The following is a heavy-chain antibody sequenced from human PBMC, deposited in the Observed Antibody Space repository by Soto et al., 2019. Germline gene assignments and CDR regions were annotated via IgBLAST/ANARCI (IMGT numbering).Heavy chain of an antibody. CDR2: INHSGST. V-gene: IGHV4-34*01. Sequence: SETLCLTCAVYGGSFSGYYWSWIRQPPGKGLEWIGEINHSGSTNYNPSLKSRVTISVDTSKNQFSLKLSSVTAADTAVYYCARAPGYNWNYRVNYYYYMDVWGKGTTVTVSS. J-gene: IGHJ6*03. CDR3: ARAPGYNWNYRVNYYYYMDV. CDR1: GGSFSGYY. D-gene: IGHD1-7*01.